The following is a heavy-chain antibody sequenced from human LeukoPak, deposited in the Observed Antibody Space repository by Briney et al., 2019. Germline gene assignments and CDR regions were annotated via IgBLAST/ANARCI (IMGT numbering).Heavy chain of an antibody. CDR3: ARSHTDRTYCSSTSCYAY. V-gene: IGHV3-23*01. Sequence: SGGSLRLSCAASGFTFSSYAMSWVRQAPGKGLEWVSAIKGNGGSTYYADSVKGRFTISRDNSKNTLYLQMNSLRAEDTAVYYCARSHTDRTYCSSTSCYAYWGQGTLVTVSS. CDR2: IKGNGGST. J-gene: IGHJ4*02. D-gene: IGHD2-2*01. CDR1: GFTFSSYA.